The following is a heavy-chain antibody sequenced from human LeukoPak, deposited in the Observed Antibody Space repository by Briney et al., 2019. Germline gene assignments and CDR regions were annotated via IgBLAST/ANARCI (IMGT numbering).Heavy chain of an antibody. J-gene: IGHJ4*02. CDR1: GGSISSYY. Sequence: PSETLSLTCTVSGGSISSYYWSWIRQPAGKGLEWIGRIYTSGSTNYNPSLKSRVTMSVDTSKNQFSLKLSSVTAADTAVYYCASGYSSSWYDGGFDYWGQGTLVTVSS. V-gene: IGHV4-4*07. CDR2: IYTSGST. CDR3: ASGYSSSWYDGGFDY. D-gene: IGHD6-13*01.